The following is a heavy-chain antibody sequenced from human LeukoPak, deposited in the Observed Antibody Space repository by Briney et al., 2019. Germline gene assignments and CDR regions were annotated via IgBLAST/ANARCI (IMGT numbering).Heavy chain of an antibody. CDR3: ARASISPTCGMDV. CDR1: GYTFTNYG. D-gene: IGHD3-16*01. V-gene: IGHV1-18*01. J-gene: IGHJ6*02. CDR2: ISPFNGNT. Sequence: GASVKVSCKASGYTFTNYGISWVRQAPGQGLEWMGWISPFNGNTVYTQKVQGRVTMTRDTSTSTVYMDLSSLRSEDTAVYYCARASISPTCGMDVWSQGTTVTVSS.